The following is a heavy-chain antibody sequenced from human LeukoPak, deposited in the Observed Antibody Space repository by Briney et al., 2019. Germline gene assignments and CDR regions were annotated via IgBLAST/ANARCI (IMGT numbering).Heavy chain of an antibody. V-gene: IGHV3-23*01. CDR2: ISGSGGNT. Sequence: GGSLRLSCAASGFTFSRYAMSWVRQAPGKGLEWGSAISGSGGNTYYADSVKGRFTISRDNSKNTLYLQLNSLRAEDTAVYYCEKDNWGDPPSYFDSWGQGTLVTVSS. CDR3: EKDNWGDPPSYFDS. D-gene: IGHD7-27*01. CDR1: GFTFSRYA. J-gene: IGHJ4*02.